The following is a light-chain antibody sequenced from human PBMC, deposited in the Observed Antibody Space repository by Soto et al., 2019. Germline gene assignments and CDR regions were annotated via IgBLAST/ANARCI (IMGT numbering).Light chain of an antibody. Sequence: QSVLTQPASVSGSPGQSITISCTGTSSDVGGYNYVSWYQQHPGKAPKLIIYEVSNRPSGVSNRFSGSKSGNTASLTIPGLQAEDEADYYCSSYPSSRIYVFGTGTKVTVL. CDR2: EVS. CDR3: SSYPSSRIYV. CDR1: SSDVGGYNY. J-gene: IGLJ1*01. V-gene: IGLV2-14*01.